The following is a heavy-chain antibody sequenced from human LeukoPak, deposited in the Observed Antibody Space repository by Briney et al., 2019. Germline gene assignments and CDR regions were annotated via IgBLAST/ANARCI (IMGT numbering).Heavy chain of an antibody. V-gene: IGHV3-7*01. CDR3: ARDRPHDFWSGYYGPI. D-gene: IGHD3-3*01. CDR1: GFTFSNFW. Sequence: PGGSLRLSCAASGFTFSNFWMSWVRQAPGKGLEWVANIKQDGSEKHYVDSVKGRFTISRDNAKNSLYLQMNSLRAEDTAVYYCARDRPHDFWSGYYGPIWGQGTLVTVSS. CDR2: IKQDGSEK. J-gene: IGHJ4*02.